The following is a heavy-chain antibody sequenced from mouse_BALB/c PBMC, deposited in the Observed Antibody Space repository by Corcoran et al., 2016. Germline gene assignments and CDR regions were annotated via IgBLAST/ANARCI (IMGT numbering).Heavy chain of an antibody. CDR3: ARGWDYVPFAY. Sequence: EVQLQQSGPELVKPGASVKMSCKASGYTFTSYVIHWVKQKPGQGLEWIGYINPYNDGTKYNEKFKGKATLTSDKSSSTAYMELSSLTSEDSAVYYCARGWDYVPFAYWGQGTLVTVSA. V-gene: IGHV1S136*01. D-gene: IGHD2-4*01. CDR1: GYTFTSYV. J-gene: IGHJ3*01. CDR2: INPYNDGT.